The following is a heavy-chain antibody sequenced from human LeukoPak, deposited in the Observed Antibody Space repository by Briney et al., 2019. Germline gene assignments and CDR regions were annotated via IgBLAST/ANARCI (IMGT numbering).Heavy chain of an antibody. CDR1: GFSFNTYG. J-gene: IGHJ6*03. D-gene: IGHD2-2*01. Sequence: PGGSLRLSCAVSGFSFNTYGMHWVRQAPGKGLEWVAFIRYDAINKYYADSVKGRFTISRDNSKNTVYLQMNSLRAEDTAVYYCARDQQDIVVVPAAMNYYYYMDVWGKGTTVTVSS. V-gene: IGHV3-30*02. CDR3: ARDQQDIVVVPAAMNYYYYMDV. CDR2: IRYDAINK.